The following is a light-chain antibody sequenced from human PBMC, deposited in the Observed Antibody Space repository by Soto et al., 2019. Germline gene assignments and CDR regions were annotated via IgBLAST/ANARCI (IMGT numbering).Light chain of an antibody. Sequence: QSALTQPASVSGSPGQSITNSCTGTSSDGGSYNLVSWYQQHPGKAPKLMIYEGSKRPSGVSNRFSGSKSGNTASLTISGLQAEDEADYYCCSYAGSRVFGGGTKLTVL. V-gene: IGLV2-23*01. J-gene: IGLJ3*02. CDR2: EGS. CDR1: SSDGGSYNL. CDR3: CSYAGSRV.